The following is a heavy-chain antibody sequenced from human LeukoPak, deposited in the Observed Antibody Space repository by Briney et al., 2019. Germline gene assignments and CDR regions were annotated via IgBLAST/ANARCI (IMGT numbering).Heavy chain of an antibody. V-gene: IGHV1-2*02. D-gene: IGHD6-19*01. Sequence: ASVTVSCKASGYTFTCYYMHWVRQAPGQGLEWMGWINPNSGGTNYAQKFQGRVTMTRDTSISTAYMELSRLRSDDTAVYYCARVVRGGWYYMDVWGKGTTVTVSS. CDR2: INPNSGGT. J-gene: IGHJ6*03. CDR1: GYTFTCYY. CDR3: ARVVRGGWYYMDV.